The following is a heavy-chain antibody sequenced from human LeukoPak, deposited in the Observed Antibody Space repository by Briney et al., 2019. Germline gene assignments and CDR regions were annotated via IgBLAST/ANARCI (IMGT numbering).Heavy chain of an antibody. J-gene: IGHJ6*03. Sequence: GGSLRLSCAASEFTFSTYSMNWVRQAPGKGLEWVSSISSSSSYIYYADSVKGRFTISRDNAKNSLYLQMNSLRAEDTALYYCARGGGYYDSSGQPPVSVYMDVWGKGTTVTVSS. CDR1: EFTFSTYS. V-gene: IGHV3-21*04. CDR3: ARGGGYYDSSGQPPVSVYMDV. D-gene: IGHD3-22*01. CDR2: ISSSSSYI.